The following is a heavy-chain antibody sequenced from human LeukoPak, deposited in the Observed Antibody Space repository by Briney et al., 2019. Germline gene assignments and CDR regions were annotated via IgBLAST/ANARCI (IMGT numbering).Heavy chain of an antibody. J-gene: IGHJ5*01. CDR1: GFTFDDYA. V-gene: IGHV3-9*01. CDR3: ARDNWVDC. CDR2: ISWNSGSI. Sequence: GGSLRLSCAASGFTFDDYAMHWVRQAPGKGLEWVSGISWNSGSIGYADSVKGRFTISRDNAKNSLYLQMNSLKVEDTAIYYCARDNWVDCWGQGTLVTVSS.